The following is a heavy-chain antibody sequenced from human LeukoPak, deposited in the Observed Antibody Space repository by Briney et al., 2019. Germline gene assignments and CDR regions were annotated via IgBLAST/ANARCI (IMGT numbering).Heavy chain of an antibody. D-gene: IGHD2-2*01. CDR3: ARDYGYCRGNTCYASFDY. CDR1: GFTFSGYG. V-gene: IGHV3-48*02. Sequence: GGSLRLSCAASGFTFSGYGINWVRLAPGKGLEWVSMISNGNTERYADSVKGRFTVSRDNARNSAYLQMNSLRDEDTAMYYCARDYGYCRGNTCYASFDYWGHGTLVTVSS. CDR2: ISNGNTE. J-gene: IGHJ4*01.